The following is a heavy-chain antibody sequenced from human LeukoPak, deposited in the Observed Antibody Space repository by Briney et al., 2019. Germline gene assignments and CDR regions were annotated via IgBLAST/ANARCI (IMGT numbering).Heavy chain of an antibody. V-gene: IGHV1-2*04. CDR2: INPNSGGT. D-gene: IGHD3-10*01. J-gene: IGHJ5*02. CDR1: GYTFTGYY. Sequence: GASVKVSCKASGYTFTGYYMHWVRQAPGQGLEWMGWINPNSGGTNYAQKFQGWVTMTRDTSISTAYMELSRLRSEDTAVYYCARGRSPMVRGVSTNWFDPWGQGTLVTVSS. CDR3: ARGRSPMVRGVSTNWFDP.